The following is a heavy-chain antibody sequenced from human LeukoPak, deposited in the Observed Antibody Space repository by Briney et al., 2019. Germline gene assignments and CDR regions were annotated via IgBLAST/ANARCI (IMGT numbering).Heavy chain of an antibody. D-gene: IGHD6-19*01. J-gene: IGHJ4*02. CDR3: ARDESSGWYHMAYYFDY. V-gene: IGHV4-59*12. CDR1: GGSISSYY. CDR2: IYYSGST. Sequence: SETLSLTCTVSGGSISSYYWSWIRQPPGEGLEWIGYIYYSGSTNYNPSLKSRVTISVDTSKNQFSLKLSSVTAADTAVYYCARDESSGWYHMAYYFDYWGQGTLVTVSS.